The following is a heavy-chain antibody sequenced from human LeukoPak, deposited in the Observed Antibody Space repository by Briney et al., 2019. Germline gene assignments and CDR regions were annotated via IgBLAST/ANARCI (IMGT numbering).Heavy chain of an antibody. CDR3: ARRIKMVRSDAFHI. J-gene: IGHJ3*02. Sequence: SETLALPCTVPGDPLNSDSYWSWVPQPPGKGLEWIGYIYYSGSTNYNPSLKSRVTISVDTSKNQFSLKLRSVTAADTAVYYCARRIKMVRSDAFHIWGQGTVVTVSS. CDR1: GDPLNSDSY. D-gene: IGHD3-10*01. V-gene: IGHV4-61*01. CDR2: IYYSGST.